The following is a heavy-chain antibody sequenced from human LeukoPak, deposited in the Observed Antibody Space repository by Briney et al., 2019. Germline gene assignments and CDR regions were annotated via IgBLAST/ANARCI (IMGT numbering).Heavy chain of an antibody. CDR1: GFTVSSYG. V-gene: IGHV3-23*01. D-gene: IGHD6-13*01. CDR3: AKARLAAAGTGAFDV. Sequence: PGGSLRLSCAASGFTVSSYGMTWVRLAPGKGLEWVSAFSATDGSAQYAESVKGRFTISRDNSKNSLYLQMNSLRDEDTAVYYCAKARLAAAGTGAFDVWGQGTMVTVSS. CDR2: FSATDGSA. J-gene: IGHJ3*01.